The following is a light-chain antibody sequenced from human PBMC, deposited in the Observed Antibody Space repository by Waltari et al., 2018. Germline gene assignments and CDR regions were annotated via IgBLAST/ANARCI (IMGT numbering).Light chain of an antibody. CDR3: QQSYSTLVT. J-gene: IGKJ5*01. CDR1: QSIRNY. V-gene: IGKV1-39*01. Sequence: DIQMTQSPSALSASVGDRVTITCRASQSIRNYLNWYQQKPGKPPKVLIYGASSLQSGVPSRFSGSGSGTDFTLIINNLQPKDFAVYYCQQSYSTLVTFGQGTRLEIK. CDR2: GAS.